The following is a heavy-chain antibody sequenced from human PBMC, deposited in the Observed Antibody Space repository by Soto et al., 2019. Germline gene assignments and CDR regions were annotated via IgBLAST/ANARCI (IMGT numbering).Heavy chain of an antibody. V-gene: IGHV3-48*03. Sequence: VGSLRLSCAASGFTFSNYEMNWVRQAPGKGLEWVSYISDTGGTVYYADSVKGRFTISRDNAKNSLYLQMNSLGAEDTAVYYCAREYSGSSFFDYWGQGTLVTVSS. CDR2: ISDTGGTV. CDR1: GFTFSNYE. CDR3: AREYSGSSFFDY. D-gene: IGHD6-6*01. J-gene: IGHJ4*02.